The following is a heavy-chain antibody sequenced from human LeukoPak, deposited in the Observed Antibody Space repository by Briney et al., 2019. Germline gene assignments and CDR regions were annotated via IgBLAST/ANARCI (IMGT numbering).Heavy chain of an antibody. V-gene: IGHV1-8*02. CDR1: GYTFTNYT. D-gene: IGHD3-10*01. Sequence: ASVKVSCKASGYTFTNYTLNWVRQASGQGLEWIGWMNPNTGNTGYAQKFQGRVTMTRDTFTSTAYMELRGLTFDDTAVYYCVRDGEGLAVSVNFWFDPWGQGTLVTVSS. J-gene: IGHJ5*02. CDR3: VRDGEGLAVSVNFWFDP. CDR2: MNPNTGNT.